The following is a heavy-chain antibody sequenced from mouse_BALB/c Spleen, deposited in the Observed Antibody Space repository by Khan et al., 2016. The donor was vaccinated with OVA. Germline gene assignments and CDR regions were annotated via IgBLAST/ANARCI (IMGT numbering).Heavy chain of an antibody. D-gene: IGHD2-10*01. J-gene: IGHJ4*01. CDR1: GFSLTGYG. CDR3: DRAYYANYREAMDY. CDR2: IWGDGST. Sequence: QVQLKESGPGLVAPSQSLSITCTVSGFSLTGYGVNWVRQPPGKGLEWLGMIWGDGSTDYNSALKSRLSITKDNSKSQGFLKMNSLQTEDTARYYCDRAYYANYREAMDYWGQGNSVTVSS. V-gene: IGHV2-6-7*01.